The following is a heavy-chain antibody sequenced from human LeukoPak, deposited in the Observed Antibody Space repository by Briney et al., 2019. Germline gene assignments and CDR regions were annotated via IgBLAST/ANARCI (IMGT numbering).Heavy chain of an antibody. V-gene: IGHV3-7*01. J-gene: IGHJ3*02. D-gene: IGHD6-19*01. CDR2: IKQDGSEK. CDR1: GFTFSSYW. CDR3: ARVGGQWLVMGAFDI. Sequence: GGSLRLSCAASGFTFSSYWMSWVRQAPGKGLEWVANIKQDGSEKYYVDSVKGRFTISRDNAKNSLYLQMNSLRAEDTAVHYCARVGGQWLVMGAFDIWGQGTMVTVPS.